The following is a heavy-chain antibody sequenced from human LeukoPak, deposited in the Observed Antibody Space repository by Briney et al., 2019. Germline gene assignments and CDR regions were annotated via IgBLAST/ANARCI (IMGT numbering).Heavy chain of an antibody. CDR2: IYSSGST. CDR1: GGSISGNF. CDR3: AKEIPPYYYDSSGYYCAFDI. Sequence: SETLSLTCSVSGGSISGNFWSCIRQPPGKGLEWIGYIYSSGSTNYNPSLKSRVTISVDTSKNQFSLKLTSVTAADTAVYYCAKEIPPYYYDSSGYYCAFDIWGQGTMVTVSS. J-gene: IGHJ3*02. D-gene: IGHD3-22*01. V-gene: IGHV4-59*01.